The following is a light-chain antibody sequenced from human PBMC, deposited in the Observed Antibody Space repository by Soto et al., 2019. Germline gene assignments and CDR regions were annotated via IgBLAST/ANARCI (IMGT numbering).Light chain of an antibody. V-gene: IGKV3-20*01. Sequence: EIVLTQSPGTLSLSPGERATLSCRASQSVSSSYLSCYQQKPGQAPRLLIYGASSRATGIPDRFSGSGSGTDFTLTISSLQPDDFATYYCQQYNSYSTFGQGTKVDIK. CDR1: QSVSSSY. J-gene: IGKJ1*01. CDR2: GAS. CDR3: QQYNSYST.